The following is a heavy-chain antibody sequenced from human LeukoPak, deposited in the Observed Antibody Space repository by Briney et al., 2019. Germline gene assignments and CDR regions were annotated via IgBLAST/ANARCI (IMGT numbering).Heavy chain of an antibody. V-gene: IGHV1-3*01. CDR3: ARVPCMVRGVIPACWRGRARTNGMDV. J-gene: IGHJ6*04. CDR1: GYTFTSYA. D-gene: IGHD3-10*01. Sequence: ASVKVSCKASGYTFTSYAMHWVRQAPGQRLEWMGWINAGNGNTKYSQKFQGRVTITRDTSASTAYMELSSLRSEDTAVYYCARVPCMVRGVIPACWRGRARTNGMDVWGKGTTVTVSS. CDR2: INAGNGNT.